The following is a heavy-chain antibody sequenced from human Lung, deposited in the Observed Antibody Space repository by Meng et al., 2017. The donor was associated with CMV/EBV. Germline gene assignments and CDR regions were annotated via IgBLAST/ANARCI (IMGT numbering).Heavy chain of an antibody. CDR2: SYYTGA. CDR3: ARMRGSGSEDS. J-gene: IGHJ5*02. CDR1: GGSVSSGSYY. V-gene: IGHV4-31*03. D-gene: IGHD3-10*01. Sequence: SETLSLXCTVSGGSVSSGSYYWSWNRHQPGKGLEWLGYSYYTGAYYNPSLASRIFISLDSSHNRYSLTLRDVTAADTALYFCARMRGSGSEDSWGPGTLVTVSS.